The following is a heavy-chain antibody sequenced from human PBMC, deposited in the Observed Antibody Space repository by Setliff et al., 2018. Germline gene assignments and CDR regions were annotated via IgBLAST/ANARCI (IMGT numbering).Heavy chain of an antibody. Sequence: GGSLRLSCAASGFTFSSYRMHWVRQAPGKGLEWVAVIWHDGGNKYHADSVKGRFTISRDNSKNTLYLQMNSLRPEDTDVYYCARTCSGSGCYAGLESWGQGTPVTVSS. CDR3: ARTCSGSGCYAGLES. J-gene: IGHJ4*02. D-gene: IGHD2-15*01. V-gene: IGHV3-33*08. CDR1: GFTFSSYR. CDR2: IWHDGGNK.